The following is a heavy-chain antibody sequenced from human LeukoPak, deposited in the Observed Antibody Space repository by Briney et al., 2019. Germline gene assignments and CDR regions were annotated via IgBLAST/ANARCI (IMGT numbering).Heavy chain of an antibody. J-gene: IGHJ5*02. V-gene: IGHV4-39*01. Sequence: SETLSLTCTVSGGSISSSSYYWGWIRHPPGKGLEWIGSIYYSGSTYYNPSLKSRVTISVDTSKNQFSLKLSSVTAADTAVYYCARHAWFDPWGQGTLVTVSS. CDR1: GGSISSSSYY. CDR2: IYYSGST. CDR3: ARHAWFDP.